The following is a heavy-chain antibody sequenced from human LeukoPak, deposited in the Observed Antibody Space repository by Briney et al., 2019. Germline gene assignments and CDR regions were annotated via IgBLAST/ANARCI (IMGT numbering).Heavy chain of an antibody. CDR2: IYSGGIT. V-gene: IGHV3-53*01. D-gene: IGHD1-14*01. J-gene: IGHJ4*02. Sequence: GGSLRLSCAASGFTVSTNYMSWVRQAPGKGLEWVSVIYSGGITYYADSVKGRFTISRDNSKNPLYIQMTRMRAADTAVYYCESGILRALDYWGPGTLVTVSS. CDR3: ESGILRALDY. CDR1: GFTVSTNY.